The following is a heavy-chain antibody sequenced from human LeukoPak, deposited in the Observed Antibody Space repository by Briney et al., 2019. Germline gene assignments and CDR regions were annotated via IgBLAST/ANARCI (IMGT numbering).Heavy chain of an antibody. CDR1: GYSFTSYW. Sequence: MRGESLKISCKGSGYSFTSYWIGWVRQMPGKGLEWMGIIYPGDSDTRYSPSFQGQVTISADKSISTAYLQWSSLKASDTAMYYCARRYSGYDYAYHFDYWGQGTLVTVSS. J-gene: IGHJ4*02. CDR3: ARRYSGYDYAYHFDY. V-gene: IGHV5-51*01. D-gene: IGHD5-12*01. CDR2: IYPGDSDT.